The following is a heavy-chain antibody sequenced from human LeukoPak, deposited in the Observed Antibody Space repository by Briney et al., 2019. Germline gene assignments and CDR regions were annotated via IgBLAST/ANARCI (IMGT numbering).Heavy chain of an antibody. V-gene: IGHV3-48*01. D-gene: IGHD3-9*01. CDR1: GFTFSSYS. J-gene: IGHJ3*02. CDR2: ISSSSSTI. CDR3: AKDPLTGYYSAGAFDI. Sequence: PGGSLRLSCAASGFTFSSYSMNCVRQAPGKGLEWVSYISSSSSTIYYADSVKGRLTISRDNAKNSLYLQMNSLRAEDTAVYYCAKDPLTGYYSAGAFDIWGQGTMVTVSS.